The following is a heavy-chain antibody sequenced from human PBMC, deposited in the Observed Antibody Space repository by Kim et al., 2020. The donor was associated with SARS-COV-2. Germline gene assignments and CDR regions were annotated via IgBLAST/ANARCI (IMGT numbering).Heavy chain of an antibody. CDR3: ARGGDYWDY. Sequence: GSTYYNPSLKTRVTISVDTSKNQFSLKLSSVTAADTAVYYCARGGDYWDYWGQGTLVTVSS. V-gene: IGHV4-39*07. J-gene: IGHJ4*02. D-gene: IGHD4-17*01. CDR2: GST.